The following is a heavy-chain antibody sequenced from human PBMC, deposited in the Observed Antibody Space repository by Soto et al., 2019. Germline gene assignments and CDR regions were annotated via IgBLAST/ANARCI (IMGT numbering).Heavy chain of an antibody. V-gene: IGHV1-8*01. J-gene: IGHJ6*02. Sequence: QVQLVQSGAEVKKPGASVKVSCKASGYTFATYDINWVGQATGQGREWMGWMRPKNGNTGYAQKFKGRVTMTRDTSISTAYIELSSLTSEDTAVYYCARGVDAGMDFWGQGTMVTVSS. CDR1: GYTFATYD. CDR2: MRPKNGNT. CDR3: ARGVDAGMDF. D-gene: IGHD1-1*01.